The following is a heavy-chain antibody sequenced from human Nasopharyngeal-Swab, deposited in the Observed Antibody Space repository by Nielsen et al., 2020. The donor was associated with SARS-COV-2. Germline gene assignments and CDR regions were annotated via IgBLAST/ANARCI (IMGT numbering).Heavy chain of an antibody. J-gene: IGHJ5*01. V-gene: IGHV3-21*06. CDR3: VRGSYGHYDS. Sequence: GGSLRLSCAASGFIFSGSSLHWVRQASGKGLEWVSSISPTSDYIYYAESVKGRFTISRDNAKNSLFLQMNSLRAEETAIYYCVRGSYGHYDSWGQGALITVSS. D-gene: IGHD4-17*01. CDR2: ISPTSDYI. CDR1: GFIFSGSS.